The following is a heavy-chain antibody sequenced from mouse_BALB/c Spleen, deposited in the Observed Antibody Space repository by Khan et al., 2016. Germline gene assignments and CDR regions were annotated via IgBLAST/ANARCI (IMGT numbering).Heavy chain of an antibody. CDR2: IDPANGNT. CDR1: GFNIKDTY. V-gene: IGHV14-3*02. J-gene: IGHJ1*01. Sequence: VQLQQSGAELVKPGASVKLSCTASGFNIKDTYMHWVKQRPEQGLEWIGRIDPANGNTKYDPKFQGQATITADTSSNPAYLQLSSLTSEDTAVYYCANYGSSYWYIDVWGAGTTVTVSS. D-gene: IGHD1-1*01. CDR3: ANYGSSYWYIDV.